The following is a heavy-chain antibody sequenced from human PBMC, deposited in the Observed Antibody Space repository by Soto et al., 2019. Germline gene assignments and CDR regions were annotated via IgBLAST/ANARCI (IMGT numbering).Heavy chain of an antibody. Sequence: SETLSLTCAVYGGSFSGYYWSWIRQPPGKGLEWIGEINHSGSTNYNPSLKSRVTISVDTSKNQFSLKLSSVTAADTAVYYCARSGIAAAGTRDYYYGMDVWGQGTTVT. J-gene: IGHJ6*02. D-gene: IGHD6-13*01. V-gene: IGHV4-34*01. CDR1: GGSFSGYY. CDR3: ARSGIAAAGTRDYYYGMDV. CDR2: INHSGST.